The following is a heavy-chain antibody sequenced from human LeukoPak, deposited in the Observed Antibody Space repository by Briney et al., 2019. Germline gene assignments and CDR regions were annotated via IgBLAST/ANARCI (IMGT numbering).Heavy chain of an antibody. D-gene: IGHD4-11*01. CDR3: ARGPHDYSLDY. J-gene: IGHJ4*02. V-gene: IGHV4-34*01. CDR2: INHSGST. CDR1: GGSFSGYY. Sequence: PSETLSLTCAVYGGSFSGYYWSWIRQPPGKGLEWIGEINHSGSTNYNPSLKSRVTISIDTSKNQFSLKLNSVTAADTAVYYCARGPHDYSLDYWGQGTLVTVSS.